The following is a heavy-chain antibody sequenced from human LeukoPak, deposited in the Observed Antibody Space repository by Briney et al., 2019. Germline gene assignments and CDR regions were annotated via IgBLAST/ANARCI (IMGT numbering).Heavy chain of an antibody. J-gene: IGHJ5*02. V-gene: IGHV4-61*01. CDR1: GGSISSGSYY. Sequence: PSQTLSLTCTVSGGSISSGSYYWRWIRQPPGKGLEWIGYIYYSGSTNYNPSLKSRVTISVDTSKNQFSLKLSSVTAADTAVYYCARGRGLLWFGELRGWFDPWGQGTLVTVSS. D-gene: IGHD3-10*01. CDR2: IYYSGST. CDR3: ARGRGLLWFGELRGWFDP.